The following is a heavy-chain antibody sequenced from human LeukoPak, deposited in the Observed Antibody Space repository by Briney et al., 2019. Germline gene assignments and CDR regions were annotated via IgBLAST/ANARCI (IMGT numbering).Heavy chain of an antibody. Sequence: PGGSLRLSCAASGFTFSNAWMSWVRQAPGKGLEWVGRIKSKTDGGTTGYAAPVKGRFTISRDDSKNTLYLQMNSLKTEDTAVYYCTTDPPVVVVAADRGNWFDPWGQGTLVTVSS. CDR3: TTDPPVVVVAADRGNWFDP. D-gene: IGHD2-15*01. CDR1: GFTFSNAW. J-gene: IGHJ5*02. CDR2: IKSKTDGGTT. V-gene: IGHV3-15*01.